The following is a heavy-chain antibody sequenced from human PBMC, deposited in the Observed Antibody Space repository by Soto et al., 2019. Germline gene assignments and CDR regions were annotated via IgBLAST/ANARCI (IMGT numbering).Heavy chain of an antibody. D-gene: IGHD3-9*01. CDR1: GYSFTSYW. J-gene: IGHJ4*02. CDR2: INPGDSET. V-gene: IGHV5-51*01. Sequence: PGESLKISCTGSGYSFTSYWIAWVRQMPGKGLVWMAIINPGDSETKYNPSFQGQVTISADKSINTAYLQWSSLNASDTAMYYYARHTIYYVIVSGCHLDYWDQGTQVTVSS. CDR3: ARHTIYYVIVSGCHLDY.